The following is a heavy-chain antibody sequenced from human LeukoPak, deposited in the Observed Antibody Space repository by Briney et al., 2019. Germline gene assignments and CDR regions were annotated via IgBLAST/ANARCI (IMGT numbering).Heavy chain of an antibody. CDR3: ARDYSGWSLDP. D-gene: IGHD5-12*01. CDR2: ISSSGSTI. CDR1: GFTFSSYE. Sequence: GGSLRLSCAASGFTFSSYEMNWVRQAPGKGLEWVSYISSSGSTIYYADSVKGRFTISRDNAKNSLYLQMNSLRGEDTAVYYCARDYSGWSLDPWGQGTLVTVSS. J-gene: IGHJ5*02. V-gene: IGHV3-48*03.